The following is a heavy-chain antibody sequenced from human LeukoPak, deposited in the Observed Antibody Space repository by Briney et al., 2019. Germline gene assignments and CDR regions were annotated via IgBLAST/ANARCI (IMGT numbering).Heavy chain of an antibody. D-gene: IGHD3-22*01. CDR1: GGSISSSSYY. J-gene: IGHJ4*02. Sequence: SETLSLTCTVSGGSISSSSYYWGWIRQPPGKGLEWIGSVNYGGSTYYNPSLRSRVTMSVDTSNNHFSLKLYSVTAADTAVYYCARDYYDSGVYPIDCWGQGTLVTVSS. V-gene: IGHV4-39*07. CDR2: VNYGGST. CDR3: ARDYYDSGVYPIDC.